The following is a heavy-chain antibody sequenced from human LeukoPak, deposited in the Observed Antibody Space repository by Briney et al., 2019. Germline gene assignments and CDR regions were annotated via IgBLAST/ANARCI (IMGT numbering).Heavy chain of an antibody. CDR3: ATYSSLNRREFQF. D-gene: IGHD3-22*01. CDR2: IKTDGSEK. J-gene: IGHJ1*01. V-gene: IGHV3-7*01. Sequence: GGSLRLSCEGSGFTFSNYWMGWVRQAPGEGRQWVANIKTDGSEKYYVDSVKGRFTISRDNAKNSLYLQMNSLRAEDTAVYYCATYSSLNRREFQFWGQGTLLTVSS. CDR1: GFTFSNYW.